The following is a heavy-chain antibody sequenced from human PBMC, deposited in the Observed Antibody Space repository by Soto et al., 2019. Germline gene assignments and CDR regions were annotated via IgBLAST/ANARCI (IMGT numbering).Heavy chain of an antibody. J-gene: IGHJ3*02. CDR2: ISWNIGSI. CDR1: GFTFDDYA. V-gene: IGHV3-9*01. Sequence: PGGSLRLSCAASGFTFDDYAMHWVRQAPGKGLEWVSGISWNIGSIGYADSVKGRFTISRDNAKNSLYLQMNSLRAEDTALYYCAKARDPEYAFDIWGQGTMVTVSS. CDR3: AKARDPEYAFDI.